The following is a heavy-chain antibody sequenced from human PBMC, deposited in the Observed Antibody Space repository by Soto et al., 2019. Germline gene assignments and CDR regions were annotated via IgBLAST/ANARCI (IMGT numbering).Heavy chain of an antibody. J-gene: IGHJ6*02. CDR1: GGTFSSYA. V-gene: IGHV1-69*13. CDR2: IIPIFGTA. Sequence: SVKVSCKASGGTFSSYAISWVRQAPGQGLEWMGGIIPIFGTANYAQKFQGRVTITADESTSTAYMELSSLRSEDTAVYYCARGTAIAGKHYYYYGMDVWGQGTKVTVSS. D-gene: IGHD5-18*01. CDR3: ARGTAIAGKHYYYYGMDV.